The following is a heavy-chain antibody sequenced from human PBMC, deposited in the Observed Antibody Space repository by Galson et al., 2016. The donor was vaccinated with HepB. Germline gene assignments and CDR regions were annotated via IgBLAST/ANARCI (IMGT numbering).Heavy chain of an antibody. CDR2: IYHSGTT. CDR1: GGSITSNNW. Sequence: SETLSLTCAVSGGSITSNNWWNWVRQPPGKGLEWIGEIYHSGTTNYNPSLKSRITISVDKSKNQFSLKLSSVTAADTAVYYCARVSLITASVWTWSAVDYWGLGTPVTVSS. V-gene: IGHV4-4*02. D-gene: IGHD6-19*01. CDR3: ARVSLITASVWTWSAVDY. J-gene: IGHJ4*02.